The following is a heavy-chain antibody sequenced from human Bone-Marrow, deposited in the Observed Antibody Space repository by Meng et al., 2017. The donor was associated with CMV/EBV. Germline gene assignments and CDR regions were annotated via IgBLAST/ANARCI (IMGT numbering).Heavy chain of an antibody. CDR1: GFTFSSYS. V-gene: IGHV3-30*03. J-gene: IGHJ3*02. CDR2: MSSDGSNN. D-gene: IGHD3-10*01. CDR3: ARVRSYYGSGTYSNEVASDI. Sequence: GESLKISCAASGFTFSSYSMNWVRQAPGKGLEWVAVMSSDGSNNYYADSVKGRFTISRDNSRNTLYLQMNSLRAEDTAVYYCARVRSYYGSGTYSNEVASDIWGQGSLVTVSS.